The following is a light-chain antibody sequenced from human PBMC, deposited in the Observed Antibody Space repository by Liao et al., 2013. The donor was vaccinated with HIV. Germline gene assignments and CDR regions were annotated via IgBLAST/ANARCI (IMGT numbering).Light chain of an antibody. CDR3: QVWDSSSAHVV. V-gene: IGLV3-21*04. Sequence: SYVLTQPPSVSVGPGKTATVTCGGDNIGSKSVHWYQQKPGQSPVLVIYENTKRPSGIPERFSGSNSGNTATLTISGTQAMDEADYYCQVWDSSSAHVVFGGGTKLTAL. CDR1: NIGSKS. CDR2: ENT. J-gene: IGLJ2*01.